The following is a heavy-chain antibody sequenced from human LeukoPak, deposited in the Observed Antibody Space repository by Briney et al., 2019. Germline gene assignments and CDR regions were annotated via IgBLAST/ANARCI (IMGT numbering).Heavy chain of an antibody. CDR3: ARESRDVETEGFDL. Sequence: SETLCLTCTVSGGSISSYYWSWIRQPPGKGLEWVGYMYYSGSTKYNPSLKSRVTISVDTSKNQFSLKLSSVTAADTAVYYCARESRDVETEGFDLWGQGALVTVSS. V-gene: IGHV4-59*01. J-gene: IGHJ4*02. CDR2: MYYSGST. CDR1: GGSISSYY. D-gene: IGHD5-24*01.